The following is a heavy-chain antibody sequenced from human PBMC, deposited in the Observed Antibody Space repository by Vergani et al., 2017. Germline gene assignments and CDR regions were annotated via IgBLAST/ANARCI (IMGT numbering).Heavy chain of an antibody. D-gene: IGHD3-10*01. CDR2: IWYDGSSK. V-gene: IGHV3-33*08. Sequence: QVQLVESAGGVVQPGGSLRLSCAASGVTFSNFGMHWIRQAPGEGLEWVAVIWYDGSSKYYADSVKGRFTISRDNSKNTLYLQMNSLRAEDTAVYYCARRIRGDTRQQYYYYMDVWGKGTTVTVSS. CDR3: ARRIRGDTRQQYYYYMDV. CDR1: GVTFSNFG. J-gene: IGHJ6*03.